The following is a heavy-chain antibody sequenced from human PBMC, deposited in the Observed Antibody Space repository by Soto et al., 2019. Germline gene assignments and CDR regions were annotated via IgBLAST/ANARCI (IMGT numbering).Heavy chain of an antibody. CDR1: GYTFTSYG. J-gene: IGHJ6*03. D-gene: IGHD6-13*01. Sequence: GASVKVSCKASGYTFTSYGISWVRQAPGQGLEWMGWISAYNGNTNYAQKLQGRVTMTTDTSTSTAYMELRSLRSDDTAVYYCARDSSCWSFYYYYYMDVWGKGTTVTVSS. CDR2: ISAYNGNT. V-gene: IGHV1-18*01. CDR3: ARDSSCWSFYYYYYMDV.